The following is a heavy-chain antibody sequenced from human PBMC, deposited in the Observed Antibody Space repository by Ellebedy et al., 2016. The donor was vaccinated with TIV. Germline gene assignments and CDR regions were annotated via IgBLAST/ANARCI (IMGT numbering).Heavy chain of an antibody. CDR2: ISHSGTT. CDR3: AREGTYSFDM. J-gene: IGHJ3*02. CDR1: GDSFSSYY. Sequence: SQTLSLTXXVYGDSFSSYYWTWIRQPPGKGLEWIGEISHSGTTNYNPSLKSRITISADTSKNQFSLRLSSVTAADTALYYCAREGTYSFDMWGPGTMVTVSS. D-gene: IGHD2-21*01. V-gene: IGHV4-34*01.